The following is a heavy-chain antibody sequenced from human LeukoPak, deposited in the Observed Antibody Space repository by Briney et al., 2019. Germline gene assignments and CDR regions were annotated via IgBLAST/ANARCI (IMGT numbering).Heavy chain of an antibody. CDR3: ARDPSQNWNDLDAFDI. CDR1: GFTFSDYY. D-gene: IGHD1-1*01. V-gene: IGHV3-11*04. Sequence: PGGSLRLSCAASGFTFSDYYMSWIRQAPGKGLEWVSYISSSGSTIYYADSVKGRFTISRDNAKNSLYLQMNSLRAEDTAVYYCARDPSQNWNDLDAFDIWGQGTMVTVSS. CDR2: ISSSGSTI. J-gene: IGHJ3*02.